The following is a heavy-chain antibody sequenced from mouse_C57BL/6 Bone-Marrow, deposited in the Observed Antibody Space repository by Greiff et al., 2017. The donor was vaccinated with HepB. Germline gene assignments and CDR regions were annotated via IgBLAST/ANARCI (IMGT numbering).Heavy chain of an antibody. CDR2: INHDGSST. Sequence: EVKLVESEGGLVQPGSSMKLSCTASGFTFSDYYMAWVRQVPEKGLDWVANINHDGSSTYYLDSLKSRFIISRDNAKNILYLQMSSLNSEDTATYYCARWDYCSSYPYFDYWVQGTTLTVSS. D-gene: IGHD1-1*01. CDR3: ARWDYCSSYPYFDY. CDR1: GFTFSDYY. V-gene: IGHV5-16*01. J-gene: IGHJ2*01.